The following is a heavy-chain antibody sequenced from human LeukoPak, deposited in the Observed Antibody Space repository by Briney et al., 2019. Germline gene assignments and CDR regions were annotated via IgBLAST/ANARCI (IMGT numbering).Heavy chain of an antibody. CDR3: ATEGSGSFFG. CDR1: GITLSNYG. J-gene: IGHJ4*02. CDR2: TYSGGDT. D-gene: IGHD1-26*01. V-gene: IGHV3-66*02. Sequence: GGSLRLSCAVSGITLSNYGMSWVRQAPGKGLEWVSVTYSGGDTSYADSVKGRFTISRDNSRNTIYLQMSSLRAEDTAVYYCATEGSGSFFGWGQGILVTVSS.